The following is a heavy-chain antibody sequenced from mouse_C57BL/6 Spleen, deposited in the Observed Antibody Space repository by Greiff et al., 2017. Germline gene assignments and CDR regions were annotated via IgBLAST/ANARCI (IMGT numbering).Heavy chain of an antibody. J-gene: IGHJ2*01. Sequence: QVQLQQSGAELVRPGTSVKVSCKASGYAFTNYLIEWVKQRPGQGLEWIGVINPGSGGTNYNEKFKGKATLTADKSSSTAYMQLSSLTSEDSAVYFCAREGPYGSLDYWGQGTTLTVSS. D-gene: IGHD1-1*01. CDR2: INPGSGGT. CDR3: AREGPYGSLDY. CDR1: GYAFTNYL. V-gene: IGHV1-54*01.